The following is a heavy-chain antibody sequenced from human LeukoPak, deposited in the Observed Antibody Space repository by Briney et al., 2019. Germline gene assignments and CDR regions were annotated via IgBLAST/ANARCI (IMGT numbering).Heavy chain of an antibody. D-gene: IGHD1-1*01. CDR1: GFTFSSYA. J-gene: IGHJ4*02. CDR2: ISGSGGST. Sequence: GGSLRLSCAASGFTFSSYAMSWVRQAPGKGLEWVSAISGSGGSTYYADSVKGRFTISRDNSKNTLYLQMNSLRAEDTAVYYCASWPGRTTLTYWGQGTLVTVSS. V-gene: IGHV3-23*01. CDR3: ASWPGRTTLTY.